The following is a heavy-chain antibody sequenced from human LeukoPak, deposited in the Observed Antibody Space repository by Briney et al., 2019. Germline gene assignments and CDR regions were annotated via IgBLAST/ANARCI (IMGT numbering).Heavy chain of an antibody. CDR3: ARGYYDSSGYLISYNWFDP. CDR1: GGSISHYY. J-gene: IGHJ5*02. D-gene: IGHD3-22*01. Sequence: SETLSITCTDSGGSISHYYWSWIRQPPVKGLEWIGYIYYSGSTNYNPSPKSRVTISVDTSKNQFSLKLSSVTAADTAVYYCARGYYDSSGYLISYNWFDPWGQGTLVTVSS. CDR2: IYYSGST. V-gene: IGHV4-59*01.